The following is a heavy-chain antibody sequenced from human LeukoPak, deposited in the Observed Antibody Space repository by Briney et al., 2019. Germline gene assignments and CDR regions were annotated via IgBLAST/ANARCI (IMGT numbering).Heavy chain of an antibody. D-gene: IGHD2-2*01. J-gene: IGHJ4*02. CDR3: AKVKDIVVPTPDY. V-gene: IGHV3-23*01. CDR2: ISGSGGST. Sequence: GGSLRLSCAASGFTCSSYTMSWVRQAPGEGLEWVSAISGSGGSTYYADSVKGRFTISRDNSKNTLYLQMNSLRAEDTAVYYCAKVKDIVVPTPDYWGQGTLVTVSS. CDR1: GFTCSSYT.